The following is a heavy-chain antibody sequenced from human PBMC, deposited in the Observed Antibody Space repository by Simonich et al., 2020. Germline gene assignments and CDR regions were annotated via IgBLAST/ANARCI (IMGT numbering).Heavy chain of an antibody. D-gene: IGHD6-6*01. V-gene: IGHV3-48*03. CDR2: ISSSGSTI. Sequence: EVQLVESGGGLVQPGGSLRLSCAASGFTFSSYEMNWVRQAPRKGLEWVSYISSSGSTIYYAESVKGRFTISRENAKNSLYLQMNSLRAEDTAVYYCARDFRLQLVEIGTYYYYGMDVWGQGTTVTVSS. CDR1: GFTFSSYE. J-gene: IGHJ6*02. CDR3: ARDFRLQLVEIGTYYYYGMDV.